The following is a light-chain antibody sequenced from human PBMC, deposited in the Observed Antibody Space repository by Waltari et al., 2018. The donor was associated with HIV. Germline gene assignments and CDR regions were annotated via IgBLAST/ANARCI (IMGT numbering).Light chain of an antibody. J-gene: IGLJ3*02. CDR3: SSLTLTHTVA. V-gene: IGLV2-14*01. Sequence: QSALTQPASVSGSPGQSITISCTGTISDIGLYDFVSWYRQYPGKAPQLIIFGVTSRPKGVTSRFSGSKSGNTASLTISGLQAEDEADYYCSSLTLTHTVAFGGGTKVTV. CDR1: ISDIGLYDF. CDR2: GVT.